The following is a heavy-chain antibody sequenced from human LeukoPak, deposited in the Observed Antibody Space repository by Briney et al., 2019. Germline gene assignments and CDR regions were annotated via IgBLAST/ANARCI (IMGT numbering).Heavy chain of an antibody. CDR3: AREDVAAAAPPHFHY. CDR2: IYYSGST. Sequence: SETLSLTCTVSGGSLSSSSYYWGWIRQPPRKGLEWLGCIYYSGSTYYNPSLKSRVTISVDTSKNQFSLKLSSVTAADTAVYYCAREDVAAAAPPHFHYWGQGTMVTVSS. CDR1: GGSLSSSSYY. J-gene: IGHJ4*02. V-gene: IGHV4-39*01. D-gene: IGHD6-13*01.